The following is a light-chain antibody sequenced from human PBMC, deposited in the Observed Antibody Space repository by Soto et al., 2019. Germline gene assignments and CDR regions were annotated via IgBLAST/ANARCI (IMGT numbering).Light chain of an antibody. CDR1: SSDVGGYNF. CDR2: EVS. Sequence: QSVLTQPASVSGSPGQSITISCTGTSSDVGGYNFVSWYQQPPGKGPKLIIFEVSNRPSGVSTRFSGSKSGNTASLTICGLQAEDEGDYYCDSYTSGSTVIFGGGTKVTVL. CDR3: DSYTSGSTVI. J-gene: IGLJ2*01. V-gene: IGLV2-14*01.